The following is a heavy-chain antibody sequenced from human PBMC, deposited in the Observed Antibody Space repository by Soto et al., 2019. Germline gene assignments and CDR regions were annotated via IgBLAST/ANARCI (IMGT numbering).Heavy chain of an antibody. CDR2: VSFDGDDK. V-gene: IGHV3-30*18. Sequence: QVQLVESGGGVVQPGRSLRISCAASGFTFSSYGINWVRQAPGKGLEWVAVVSFDGDDKYYADSVKGRFTVSRDNSKNTLYLQMNSLRTEDSAVYYCAKARGRRELHPFDVWGQATMVTVSA. CDR1: GFTFSSYG. D-gene: IGHD1-26*01. J-gene: IGHJ3*01. CDR3: AKARGRRELHPFDV.